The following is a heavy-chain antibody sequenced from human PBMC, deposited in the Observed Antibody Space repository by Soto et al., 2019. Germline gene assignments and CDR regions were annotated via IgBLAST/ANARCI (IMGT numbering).Heavy chain of an antibody. CDR1: GFTFSSYS. CDR3: ARGRYSSSWYRGNGFDI. J-gene: IGHJ3*02. D-gene: IGHD6-13*01. CDR2: ISGSGSGT. V-gene: IGHV3-23*01. Sequence: GGSLRLSCAASGFTFSSYSIYWVRQAPGRGLEWVSGISGSGSGTYYADSVKGRFTISRDNSKNTLYLQMNSLRAEDTAVYYCARGRYSSSWYRGNGFDIWGQGTMVTVSS.